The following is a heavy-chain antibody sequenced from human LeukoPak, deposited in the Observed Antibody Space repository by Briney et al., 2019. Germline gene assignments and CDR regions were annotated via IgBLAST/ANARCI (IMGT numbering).Heavy chain of an antibody. CDR3: VKDMKIKAAGYYFDY. J-gene: IGHJ4*02. CDR1: GFTFSDYG. Sequence: GRSLRLSCAASGFTFSDYGMHWVRQAPGKGLEWVAVIANDGRDKKYADSVRGRFTISRDNSENTVYLQMNSLRAEDTAVFYCVKDMKIKAAGYYFDYWGQGTLVTVSS. CDR2: IANDGRDK. D-gene: IGHD6-13*01. V-gene: IGHV3-30*18.